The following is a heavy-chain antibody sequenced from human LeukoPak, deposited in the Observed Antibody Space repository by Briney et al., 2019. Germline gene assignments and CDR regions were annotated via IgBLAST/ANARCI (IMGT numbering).Heavy chain of an antibody. V-gene: IGHV3-21*01. CDR3: ARAYGSGGYSTDFDY. J-gene: IGHJ4*02. Sequence: GGSLRLSCAASGFTFSSYSMNWVRQAPGKGLEWVSSISSSSSYIYYADSVEGRFTISRDNAKNSLYLQMNSLRAEDTAVYYCARAYGSGGYSTDFDYWGQGTLVTVSS. D-gene: IGHD3-10*01. CDR1: GFTFSSYS. CDR2: ISSSSSYI.